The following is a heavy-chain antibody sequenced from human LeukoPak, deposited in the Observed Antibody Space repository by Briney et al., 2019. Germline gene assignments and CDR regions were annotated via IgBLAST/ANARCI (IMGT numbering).Heavy chain of an antibody. J-gene: IGHJ4*02. CDR1: GFTFSSYG. Sequence: GGSLRLSCAASGFTFSSYGMHWVRQAPGKGLEWVAFIRYDGSNKYYADSVKGRFTISRDNSKNTLYLQMNSLRAEDTAVYYCAKDTLYSSSWPYYFDYWGQGTLVTVSS. V-gene: IGHV3-30*02. D-gene: IGHD6-13*01. CDR3: AKDTLYSSSWPYYFDY. CDR2: IRYDGSNK.